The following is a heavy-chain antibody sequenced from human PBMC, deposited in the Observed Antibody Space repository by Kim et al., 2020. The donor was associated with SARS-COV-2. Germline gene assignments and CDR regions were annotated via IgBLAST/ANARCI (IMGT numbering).Heavy chain of an antibody. CDR2: NR. V-gene: IGHV3-53*01. J-gene: IGHJ4*02. CDR3: VRGLPSYFDS. Sequence: NRYYAASVKGRFTISRDDSNNMLYLQMSSLRTEDTAIYYCVRGLPSYFDSWGQGTLVTVS.